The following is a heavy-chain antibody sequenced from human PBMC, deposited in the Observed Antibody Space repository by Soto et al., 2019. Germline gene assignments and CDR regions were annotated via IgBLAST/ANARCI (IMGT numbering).Heavy chain of an antibody. Sequence: VQLVQSGAEVKKPGASVSVSCKASGYTFTGDYLHWVRQAPGQGLEWMAWINPKSGYTKSAQKFQARVTLTRDTSISTAYMELRSLRSEDTAVYFCARYPGSNSLFDSWGQGTLVTVSS. CDR3: ARYPGSNSLFDS. CDR1: GYTFTGDY. J-gene: IGHJ4*02. CDR2: INPKSGYT. D-gene: IGHD1-26*01. V-gene: IGHV1-2*02.